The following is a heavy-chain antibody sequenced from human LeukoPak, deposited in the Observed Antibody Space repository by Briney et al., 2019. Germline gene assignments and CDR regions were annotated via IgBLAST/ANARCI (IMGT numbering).Heavy chain of an antibody. CDR2: IYYSGST. V-gene: IGHV4-39*07. J-gene: IGHJ5*02. CDR1: GGSISSSSSY. Sequence: SETLSLTCTVSGGSISSSSSYWGWIRQPPGKGLEWIGSIYYSGSTHYNPSLKSRVTISVDTSKNQFSLKVNSVTAADTAVYYCARRGYTYGWGWFDPWGQGTLVTVSS. D-gene: IGHD5-18*01. CDR3: ARRGYTYGWGWFDP.